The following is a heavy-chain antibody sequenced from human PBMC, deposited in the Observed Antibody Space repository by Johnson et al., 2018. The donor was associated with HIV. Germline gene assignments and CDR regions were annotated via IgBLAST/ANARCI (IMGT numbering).Heavy chain of an antibody. CDR1: GFIFSTYG. V-gene: IGHV3-33*01. Sequence: QVQLVESGGGVVRPGRSLRLSCAASGFIFSTYGMHWVRQAPGKGLEWVAVMWYDGSNKYYADSVKGRFTISRDNSKNTLYLQMNSLRAEDTAVYYCARDERWNYYDAFDIWGQGTMVTVSS. J-gene: IGHJ3*02. CDR2: MWYDGSNK. D-gene: IGHD1-7*01. CDR3: ARDERWNYYDAFDI.